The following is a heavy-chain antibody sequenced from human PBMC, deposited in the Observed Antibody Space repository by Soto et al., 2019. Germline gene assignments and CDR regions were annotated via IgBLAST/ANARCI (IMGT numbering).Heavy chain of an antibody. CDR1: GNSIRSTSYY. V-gene: IGHV4-39*07. Sequence: SETLSLTCTVTGNSIRSTSYYWGWIRQPPGKELEWIGSIYYTGNTYYNPSLKSRVTISVDTSKNQFSLKLSSVTAADTAVYYCARGFDVLRFLHKRYYFDYWGQGTLVTVSS. D-gene: IGHD3-3*01. CDR2: IYYTGNT. J-gene: IGHJ4*02. CDR3: ARGFDVLRFLHKRYYFDY.